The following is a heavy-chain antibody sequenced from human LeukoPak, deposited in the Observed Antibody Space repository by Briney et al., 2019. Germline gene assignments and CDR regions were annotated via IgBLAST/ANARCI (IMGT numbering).Heavy chain of an antibody. D-gene: IGHD4-17*01. CDR2: ISGSGGST. J-gene: IGHJ4*02. CDR1: GFTFSSYA. CDR3: ATHYGDPFYFDY. V-gene: IGHV3-23*01. Sequence: GRSLRLSCAASGFTFSSYAMSWVRQAPGKGLEWVSAISGSGGSTYYADSVKGRFTISRDNSKNTLYLQMNSLRAEDTAVYYCATHYGDPFYFDYWGQGTLVTVSS.